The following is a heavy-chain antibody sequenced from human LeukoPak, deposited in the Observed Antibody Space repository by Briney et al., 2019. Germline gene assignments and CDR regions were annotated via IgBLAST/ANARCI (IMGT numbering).Heavy chain of an antibody. V-gene: IGHV1-18*01. CDR2: ISTYNGNT. CDR3: ARDPSNSSGWRAWGDY. Sequence: ASVKVSCKASGYTFTKYGINWVRQAPGRGLEWMGWISTYNGNTKYAQKFQGRVTMTTDTSTTTAYMELRSLRSDDTAVYYCARDPSNSSGWRAWGDYWGQGILVTVSS. D-gene: IGHD6-25*01. J-gene: IGHJ4*02. CDR1: GYTFTKYG.